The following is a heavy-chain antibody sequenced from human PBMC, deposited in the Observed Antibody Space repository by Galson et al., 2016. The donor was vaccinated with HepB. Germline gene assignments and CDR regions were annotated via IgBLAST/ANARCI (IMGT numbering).Heavy chain of an antibody. CDR3: ARDRGSSALYHYGMDV. J-gene: IGHJ6*02. CDR1: GYTFTSSG. D-gene: IGHD6-6*01. V-gene: IGHV1-18*01. CDR2: ISVYNGNT. Sequence: KVSCKASGYTFTSSGISWVRQAPGQGLEWMGWISVYNGNTNFAQNLQGRVTMTTDTSTNTAYMELRSLRSDDTAVYYCARDRGSSALYHYGMDVWGQGTTVTVAS.